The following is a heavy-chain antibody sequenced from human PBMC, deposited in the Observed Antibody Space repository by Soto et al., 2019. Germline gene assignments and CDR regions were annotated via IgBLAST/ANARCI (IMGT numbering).Heavy chain of an antibody. CDR2: FNTYNGNT. V-gene: IGHV1-18*01. J-gene: IGHJ4*02. D-gene: IGHD5-18*01. CDR1: GYTFSSYG. Sequence: QVQLVQSGAEVKKPGASVKVSCKASGYTFSSYGITWVRPAPGQRLEWMGWFNTYNGNTNYAQKFQGRVTMTTDTSTSTAYMELRGLRSDDTAVSYSARERGGYSYGDYWGQGALVTVSS. CDR3: ARERGGYSYGDY.